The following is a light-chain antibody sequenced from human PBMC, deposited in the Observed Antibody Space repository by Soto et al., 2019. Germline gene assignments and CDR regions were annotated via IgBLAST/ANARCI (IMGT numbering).Light chain of an antibody. CDR2: GAS. CDR3: QQYDNWQIT. V-gene: IGKV3-15*01. Sequence: EIVMTQSPATLSVSPGERATLSCRASQSVSSNLAWYQQKPGQAPRLLNYGASTRATGIPDRFSGSGSWTEFTLTISSLQSEDFAVFYCQQYDNWQITFGQGTRLEIK. CDR1: QSVSSN. J-gene: IGKJ5*01.